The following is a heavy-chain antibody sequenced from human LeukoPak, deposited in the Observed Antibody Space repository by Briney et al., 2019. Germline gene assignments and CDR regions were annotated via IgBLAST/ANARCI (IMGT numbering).Heavy chain of an antibody. CDR2: LYYSGST. V-gene: IGHV4-39*06. CDR3: ARISSVWVKDFYYYMDV. Sequence: SGTLSLTCTVAGGSISNNLYYWGWVRQPPGKGLEWIGSLYYSGSTYYNASLKGRVTISIDKAKNQFALMLSSVTAADTAVYFCARISSVWVKDFYYYMDVWAKGPRSPSP. D-gene: IGHD3-16*02. J-gene: IGHJ6*03. CDR1: GGSISNNLYY.